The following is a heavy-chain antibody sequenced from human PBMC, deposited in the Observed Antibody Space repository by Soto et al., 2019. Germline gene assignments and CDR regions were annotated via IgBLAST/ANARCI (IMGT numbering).Heavy chain of an antibody. CDR2: ISSSSYT. J-gene: IGHJ4*02. CDR3: ARSLDYGDYVFDY. CDR1: GFTFSDYY. D-gene: IGHD4-17*01. Sequence: QVQLVESGGGLVKPGGSLRLSCAASGFTFSDYYMSWIRQAPGKGLEWVSYISSSSYTNYADSVKGRFTISRDNAKNSLCLQMNSLGAEDTAVYYCARSLDYGDYVFDYWGQGTLVTVSS. V-gene: IGHV3-11*06.